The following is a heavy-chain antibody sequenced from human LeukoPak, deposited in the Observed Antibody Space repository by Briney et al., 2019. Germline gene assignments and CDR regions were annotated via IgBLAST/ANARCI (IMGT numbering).Heavy chain of an antibody. CDR3: ARSYYYGSGSYVYYYGMDV. CDR2: IDWDDDK. D-gene: IGHD3-10*01. J-gene: IGHJ6*04. CDR1: GFSLSTSGMR. V-gene: IGHV2-70*04. Sequence: SGPALVKPPQTLTLTCTFSGFSLSTSGMRVSWIRQPPGKALEWLARIDWDDDKFYSTSLKTRLTISKDTSKNQVVLTMTNMDPVDTATYYCARSYYYGSGSYVYYYGMDVWGKGTTVTVSS.